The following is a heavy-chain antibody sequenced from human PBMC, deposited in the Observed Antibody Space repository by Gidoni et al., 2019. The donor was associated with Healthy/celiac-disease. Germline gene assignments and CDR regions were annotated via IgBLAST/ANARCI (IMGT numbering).Heavy chain of an antibody. V-gene: IGHV3-64D*06. CDR1: GFPFSTYA. J-gene: IGHJ3*02. CDR2: ISSNGGST. CDR3: VKAILGLSWQNDAFDI. D-gene: IGHD6-13*01. Sequence: EVQLVESGGGLVQPGGSLRLSCSASGFPFSTYAMHWVRQAPGKGLEYVSAISSNGGSTYYADSVKGRFTISRDNSKNTLYLQMSSLRAEDTAVYYCVKAILGLSWQNDAFDIWGQGTMVTVSS.